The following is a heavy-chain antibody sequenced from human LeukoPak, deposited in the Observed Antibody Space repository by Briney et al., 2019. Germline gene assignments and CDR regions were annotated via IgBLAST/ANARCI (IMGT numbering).Heavy chain of an antibody. J-gene: IGHJ5*02. CDR2: ISAYNGNT. D-gene: IGHD6-13*01. CDR1: GYTFTSYG. Sequence: ASVKVSCKASGYTFTSYGISWVRQATGQGLEWMGWISAYNGNTNYAQKLQGRATMTTDTSTSTAYMELRSLRSDDTAVYYCAALIAAGRYNWFDPWGQGTLVTVSS. CDR3: AALIAAGRYNWFDP. V-gene: IGHV1-18*01.